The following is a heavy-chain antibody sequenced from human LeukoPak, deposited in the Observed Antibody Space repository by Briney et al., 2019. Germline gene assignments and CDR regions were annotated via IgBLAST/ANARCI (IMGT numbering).Heavy chain of an antibody. Sequence: PSETLSLTCTVSGGSISSYYWSWIRQPPGKGLEWIGYVYYSGSTNYNPSLKSRVTISVDTSKNQFSLKLSSVTAADTAVYYCARGRRPYYYYMDVWGKGTTVTVSS. V-gene: IGHV4-59*01. CDR1: GGSISSYY. J-gene: IGHJ6*03. CDR2: VYYSGST. CDR3: ARGRRPYYYYMDV.